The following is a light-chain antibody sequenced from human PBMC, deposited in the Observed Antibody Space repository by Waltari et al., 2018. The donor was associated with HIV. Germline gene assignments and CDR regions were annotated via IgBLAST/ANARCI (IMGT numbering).Light chain of an antibody. V-gene: IGLV2-14*01. CDR1: SSDIADYNY. CDR3: SSYTSGSTI. J-gene: IGLJ2*01. Sequence: QSALTQPASVSGSPGQSITISCSGASSDIADYNYVSWYQPHRGKAPKLMIFEVNKRPPGVSNRFAASKSGYTASLTISGPQADDEADYYCSSYTSGSTIFGGGTKLTVL. CDR2: EVN.